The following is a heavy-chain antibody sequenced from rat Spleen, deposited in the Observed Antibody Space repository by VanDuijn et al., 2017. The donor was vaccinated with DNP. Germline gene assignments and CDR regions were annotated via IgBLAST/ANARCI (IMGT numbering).Heavy chain of an antibody. CDR1: GFNFKDYW. CDR2: INKDSRII. Sequence: EVKLVESGGGLVQPGRSLKLSCAASGFNFKDYWMGWVRQAPGKGLEWIGEINKDSRIIKYTPSLKDKFTISRDNAQNTLYLQMNKLGSEDTAIYYCAKGPNYGGYSDYFDYWGQGVMVTVSS. CDR3: AKGPNYGGYSDYFDY. V-gene: IGHV4-2*01. D-gene: IGHD1-11*01. J-gene: IGHJ2*01.